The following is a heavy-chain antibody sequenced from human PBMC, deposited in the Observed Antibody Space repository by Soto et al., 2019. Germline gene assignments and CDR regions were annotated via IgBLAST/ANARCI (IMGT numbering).Heavy chain of an antibody. J-gene: IGHJ4*01. CDR2: IWYDGSNK. Sequence: QVQLVESGGGVVQPGRSLRLSCAASGFTFSSYGMHWVRQAPGKGLEWVALIWYDGSNKNYADSVKGRFTISRDDSKNSLYLQMNSLRAEDTAVYYCARDAYLGSGSYAYWGHGTLVTVSS. V-gene: IGHV3-33*01. D-gene: IGHD3-10*01. CDR1: GFTFSSYG. CDR3: ARDAYLGSGSYAY.